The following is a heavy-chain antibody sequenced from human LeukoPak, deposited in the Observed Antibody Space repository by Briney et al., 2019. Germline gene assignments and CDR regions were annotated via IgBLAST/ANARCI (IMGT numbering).Heavy chain of an antibody. CDR2: INRSGGST. J-gene: IGHJ4*02. CDR1: GYTFTSYY. V-gene: IGHV1-46*01. D-gene: IGHD3-22*01. Sequence: DSVKVSCKAGGYTFTSYYIHWVGQAPGQGLDWMAIINRSGGSTRYARKFQGRVTMTRDTSTSTVYMELSSLRSEDTAVYYCARDPRASYESSDYYYPGDYWGQGTLVTVSS. CDR3: ARDPRASYESSDYYYPGDY.